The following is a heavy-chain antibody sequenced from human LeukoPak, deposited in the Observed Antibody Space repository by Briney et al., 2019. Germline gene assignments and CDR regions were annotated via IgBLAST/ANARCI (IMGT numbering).Heavy chain of an antibody. D-gene: IGHD2-8*02. CDR1: GDSVSNNRGA. CDR2: TYYRSKWYT. CDR3: TGEVSGGVCRP. V-gene: IGHV6-1*01. Sequence: SQTLSLTCAISGDSVSNNRGAWNWIRQSPSRGLEWLGRTYYRSKWYTDYATSVKSRIIINADTSKNQVSLQLNSMTPEDAAVYYCTGEVSGGVCRPWGQGTLVTVSS. J-gene: IGHJ5*02.